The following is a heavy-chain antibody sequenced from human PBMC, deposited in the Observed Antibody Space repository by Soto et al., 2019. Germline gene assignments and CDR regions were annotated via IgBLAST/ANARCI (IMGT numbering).Heavy chain of an antibody. J-gene: IGHJ4*02. Sequence: GASLRLSCASSGFSVSSNSMNWVRQAPGKGLEWVALIYSGGSTYYADSVKGRFTISKDTSKNTLYLQVNSLRAEDMAVYYCATDRGGSLDFWGQGT. CDR2: IYSGGST. D-gene: IGHD3-16*01. CDR3: ATDRGGSLDF. V-gene: IGHV3-66*01. CDR1: GFSVSSNS.